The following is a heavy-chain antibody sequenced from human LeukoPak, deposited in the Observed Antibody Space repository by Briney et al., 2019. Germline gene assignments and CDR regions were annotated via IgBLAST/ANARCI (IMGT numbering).Heavy chain of an antibody. CDR3: ARDRQPSWYRGLDV. CDR1: GDFISSSY. D-gene: IGHD1-14*01. CDR2: IYSSGTT. V-gene: IGHV4-59*01. Sequence: PSETLSLTCTVSGDFISSSYWSWIRQLPGKGLEWIGHIYSSGTTNYNPSLSGRVTISMDTSKNQLSLKSTAVTAADTAVYYCARDRQPSWYRGLDVWGQGTTVTVSS. J-gene: IGHJ6*02.